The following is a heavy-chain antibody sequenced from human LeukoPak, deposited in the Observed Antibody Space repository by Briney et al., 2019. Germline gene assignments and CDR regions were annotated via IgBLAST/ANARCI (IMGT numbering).Heavy chain of an antibody. D-gene: IGHD5-18*01. Sequence: GASVKVSCKASGYTFTSYYMHWVRQAPGQGLEWMGIINPSGGSTSYAQKFQGRVTMTRDTSTSTVYMELSSLRSEDTAVYYCASATAMVDYYYCGMDVWGQGTTVTVSS. CDR3: ASATAMVDYYYCGMDV. CDR2: INPSGGST. J-gene: IGHJ6*02. CDR1: GYTFTSYY. V-gene: IGHV1-46*01.